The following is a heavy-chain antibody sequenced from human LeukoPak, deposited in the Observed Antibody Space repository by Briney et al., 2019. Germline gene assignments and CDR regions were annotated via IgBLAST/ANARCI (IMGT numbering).Heavy chain of an antibody. CDR3: ARMLPGGWAFDY. D-gene: IGHD6-19*01. V-gene: IGHV3-53*01. Sequence: GGSLRLSCAASGFTVSSNYMSWVRQAPGKGLEWVSIIYSGGGTYYADSVKGRFTISRDSSKNTLYLQMNSLRAEDTAVYSCARMLPGGWAFDYWGQGTLVTVSS. CDR2: IYSGGGT. CDR1: GFTVSSNY. J-gene: IGHJ4*02.